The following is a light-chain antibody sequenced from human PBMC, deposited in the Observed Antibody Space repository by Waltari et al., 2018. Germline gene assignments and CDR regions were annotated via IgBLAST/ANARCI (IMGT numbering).Light chain of an antibody. CDR1: SSNLGTRSA. CDR2: GHS. J-gene: IGLJ3*02. Sequence: QSVLTQPPSVSGAQGQRVTIPCTGTSSNLGTRSAVPCYHRVPETAPKLLIYGHSHRPSGVPDRFSGSKSSTSASLAITGLQAEDEADYYCQSYDNRISGWVFGGGTKLTVL. CDR3: QSYDNRISGWV. V-gene: IGLV1-40*01.